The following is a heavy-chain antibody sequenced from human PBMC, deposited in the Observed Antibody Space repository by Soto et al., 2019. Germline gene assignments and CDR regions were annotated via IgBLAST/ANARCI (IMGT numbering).Heavy chain of an antibody. CDR1: GYTFTSYD. Sequence: QVQLVQSGAEVKKPGASVKVSCKASGYTFTSYDINWVRQATGQGLEWMGWMNPNSCNTGSAQKFQGRVTMTRKTALSTYYMELSSLRSADKAVYYCAIDLIALADTDYWGQGTLVTGS. D-gene: IGHD6-19*01. V-gene: IGHV1-8*01. J-gene: IGHJ4*02. CDR2: MNPNSCNT. CDR3: AIDLIALADTDY.